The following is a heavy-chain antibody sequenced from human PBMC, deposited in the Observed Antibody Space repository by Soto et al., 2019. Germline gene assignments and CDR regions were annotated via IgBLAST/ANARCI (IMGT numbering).Heavy chain of an antibody. D-gene: IGHD6-19*01. V-gene: IGHV4-59*01. J-gene: IGHJ4*02. CDR1: GGSISSYY. CDR2: IYYSGST. CDR3: AREPSPYSSGWFDY. Sequence: SETLSLTCTVSGGSISSYYWSWIRQPPGKGLEWIGYIYYSGSTNYNPSLKSRVTISVDTSKNQFSLKLSSVTAADTAVYYCAREPSPYSSGWFDYWGQGTLVTVSS.